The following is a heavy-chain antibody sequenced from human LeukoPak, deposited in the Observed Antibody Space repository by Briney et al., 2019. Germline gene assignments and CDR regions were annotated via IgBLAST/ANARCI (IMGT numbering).Heavy chain of an antibody. D-gene: IGHD5-24*01. CDR1: GYTFTGYY. J-gene: IGHJ4*02. CDR3: AREMATIRGLDY. CDR2: INPNSGGT. V-gene: IGHV1-2*02. Sequence: GASVTVSCKASGYTFTGYYMHWVRQAPGQGLEWMGWINPNSGGTNYAQKFQGRVTMTRDTSISTAYMELSRLRSDDTAVYYCAREMATIRGLDYWGQGTLVTVSS.